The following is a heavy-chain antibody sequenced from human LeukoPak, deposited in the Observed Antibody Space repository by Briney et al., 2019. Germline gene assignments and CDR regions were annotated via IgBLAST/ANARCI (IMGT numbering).Heavy chain of an antibody. CDR2: INSDGSTT. CDR3: ARGNYYGQDY. Sequence: GGSLRLSCGASGFTFSSYWMHWVRQAPGKGLVWTSRINSDGSTTSYADSVKGRFTISRDNAKNTLYLQMNSLRAEDTAVYYCARGNYYGQDYWGQGTLVTVSS. CDR1: GFTFSSYW. D-gene: IGHD3-10*01. J-gene: IGHJ4*02. V-gene: IGHV3-74*01.